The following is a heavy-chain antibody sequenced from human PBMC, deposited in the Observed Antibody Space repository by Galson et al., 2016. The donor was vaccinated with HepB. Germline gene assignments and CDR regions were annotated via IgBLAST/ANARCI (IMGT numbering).Heavy chain of an antibody. CDR2: ITGRSYPYK. CDR3: ARASYYGNTGYYYFDY. CDR1: GFTFSDYS. V-gene: IGHV3-21*01. D-gene: IGHD3-22*01. J-gene: IGHJ4*02. Sequence: SLRLSCAASGFTFSDYSMSWVRQAPGKGLEWVSFITGRSYPYKHYADSVRGRFTISRGDAKNSLFLQMNSLTAEDTAVYFCARASYYGNTGYYYFDYWGQGALVTVSS.